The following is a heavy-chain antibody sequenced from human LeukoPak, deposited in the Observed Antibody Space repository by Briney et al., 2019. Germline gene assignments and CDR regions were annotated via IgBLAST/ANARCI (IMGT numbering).Heavy chain of an antibody. CDR1: GYTFTNYG. J-gene: IGHJ5*02. D-gene: IGHD5-18*01. V-gene: IGHV1-18*01. CDR3: SRGGPIQLWANNWFDP. CDR2: ISAYNDNT. Sequence: ASVKVSCKASGYTFTNYGISWVRQAPGQGLEWMGCISAYNDNTNYAHKLKGRLTITTDTSTNTLYLEVKSLRADDTHVYYCSRGGPIQLWANNWFDPWGQGTLVTVSS.